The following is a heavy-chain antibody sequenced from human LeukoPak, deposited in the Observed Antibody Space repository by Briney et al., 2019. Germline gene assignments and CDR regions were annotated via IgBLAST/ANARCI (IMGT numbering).Heavy chain of an antibody. D-gene: IGHD6-19*01. Sequence: PSETLSLTCTVSGASISSYYWIWIRQPQGKGLEWIGHIYYDGSTNYNPSLKSRVTISVDMSKNQFSLNLSSVTAADTAVYYCARGAVAGKMSWFDPWGQGTLVTVSS. V-gene: IGHV4-59*01. J-gene: IGHJ5*02. CDR1: GASISSYY. CDR2: IYYDGST. CDR3: ARGAVAGKMSWFDP.